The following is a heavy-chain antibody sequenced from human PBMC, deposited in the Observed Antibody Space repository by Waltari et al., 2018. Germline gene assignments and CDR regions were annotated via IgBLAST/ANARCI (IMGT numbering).Heavy chain of an antibody. J-gene: IGHJ4*02. V-gene: IGHV3-23*04. CDR2: ISGSGGST. CDR1: GFTFSRYE. D-gene: IGHD6-13*01. CDR3: AKARSSSWKVNFPYY. Sequence: EVQLVESGGGLVQPGGSLRLSCAASGFTFSRYEMSWGRQAPGKGLARVSAISGSGGSTYYADSVKGRFTISRDNSKNTLYLQMNSLRAEDTAVYYCAKARSSSWKVNFPYYWGQGTLVTVSS.